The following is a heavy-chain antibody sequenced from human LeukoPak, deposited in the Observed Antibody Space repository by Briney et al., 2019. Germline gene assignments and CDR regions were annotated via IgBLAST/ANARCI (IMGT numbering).Heavy chain of an antibody. D-gene: IGHD6-19*01. J-gene: IGHJ4*02. Sequence: PGGSLRLSCAASGFTFSSYWMHWVRQAPGKGPVWVSRINTDGSSTSYADSVKGRFTISRDNAKNTLYLQMNSLRAEDTAVYYCARDDTSGMDYWGQGTLVTVSS. V-gene: IGHV3-74*01. CDR1: GFTFSSYW. CDR3: ARDDTSGMDY. CDR2: INTDGSST.